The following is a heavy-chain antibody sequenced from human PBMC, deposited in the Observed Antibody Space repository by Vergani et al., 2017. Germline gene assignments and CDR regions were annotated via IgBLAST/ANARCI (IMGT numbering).Heavy chain of an antibody. D-gene: IGHD5-18*01. V-gene: IGHV3-7*01. CDR2: IKQDGSEK. CDR1: GYTFRSYW. J-gene: IGHJ4*02. Sequence: EVQLVESGGGLVKPGGSLRLSCAASGYTFRSYWMSWVRQAPGKGLEWVANIKQDGSEKDYVDAVKGRFTISRDNAKNSLYLQMNSLRAEDTAVYYFAREHTAYGYWGQGTLVTVSS. CDR3: AREHTAYGY.